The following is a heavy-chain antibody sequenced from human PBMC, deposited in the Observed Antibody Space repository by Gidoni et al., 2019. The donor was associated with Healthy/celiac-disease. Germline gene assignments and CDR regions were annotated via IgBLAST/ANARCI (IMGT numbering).Heavy chain of an antibody. V-gene: IGHV3-30*04. CDR3: ARDGSDTYYYDSSGYYSLNWFDP. J-gene: IGHJ5*02. CDR2: ISYDGSNK. D-gene: IGHD3-22*01. Sequence: QVQLVESGGGVVQPGRSLRLSCAASGFTFRRYAMHWVRQAPGKGLEWVAVISYDGSNKYYADSVKGRFTISRDNSKNTLYLQMNSLRAEDTAVYYCARDGSDTYYYDSSGYYSLNWFDPWGQGTLVTVSS. CDR1: GFTFRRYA.